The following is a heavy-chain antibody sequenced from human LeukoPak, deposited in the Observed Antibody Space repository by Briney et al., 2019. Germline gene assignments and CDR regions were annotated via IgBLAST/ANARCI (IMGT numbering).Heavy chain of an antibody. Sequence: GGALRLSCAASGFTIGPYAMYWVRQGPGRGIEWVSVIKADGSGTFYADSVRGRFTTSRDNSKNSLYLQMNSQTSEDTALYYCATWAFYHNLDVWGQGTTVIVSS. J-gene: IGHJ6*02. D-gene: IGHD2/OR15-2a*01. V-gene: IGHV3-43*02. CDR2: IKADGSGT. CDR1: GFTIGPYA. CDR3: ATWAFYHNLDV.